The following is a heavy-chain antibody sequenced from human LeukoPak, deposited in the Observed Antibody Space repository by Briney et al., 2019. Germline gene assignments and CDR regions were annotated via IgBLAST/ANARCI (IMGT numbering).Heavy chain of an antibody. CDR3: ARSGGGGEEDDAFDI. CDR1: GGSISSGDYY. J-gene: IGHJ3*02. Sequence: SSETLSLTCTVSGGSISSGDYYWSWIRQPPGKGLEWIGYISYSGSTYYNPSLKSRLTISVDTSKNQLSLKLSSVTAADTAVYYSARSGGGGEEDDAFDIWGQGTMVTVSS. CDR2: ISYSGST. D-gene: IGHD2-15*01. V-gene: IGHV4-30-4*08.